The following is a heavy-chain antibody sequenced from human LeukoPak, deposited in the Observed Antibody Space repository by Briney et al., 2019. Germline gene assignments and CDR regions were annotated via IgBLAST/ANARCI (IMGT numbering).Heavy chain of an antibody. D-gene: IGHD2/OR15-2a*01. CDR1: GGSISSGDYY. CDR2: IYHSGST. Sequence: SQTLSLTCTVSGGSISSGDYYWSWIRQPPGKGLEWIGYIYHSGSTYFNPSLKSRVTISVDTSKNQFSLKLSSVPAADTAIYYCARHLNNGFDIWGRGTMVTVSS. CDR3: ARHLNNGFDI. J-gene: IGHJ3*02. V-gene: IGHV4-30-4*01.